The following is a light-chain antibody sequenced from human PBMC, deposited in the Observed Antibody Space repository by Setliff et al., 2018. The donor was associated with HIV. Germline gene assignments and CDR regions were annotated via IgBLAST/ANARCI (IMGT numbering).Light chain of an antibody. J-gene: IGLJ3*02. CDR1: GSNIGNNY. V-gene: IGLV1-51*02. CDR3: ETFDSSLRAPV. CDR2: EDN. Sequence: QSVLTQPPSVSAAPGQKVTISCSGSGSNIGNNYVSWYQQVPGTAPQLLIVEDNKRPSGIPDRFSVSKSGTSTTLGITGLQTGDEADYYCETFDSSLRAPVFGGGTKVTVL.